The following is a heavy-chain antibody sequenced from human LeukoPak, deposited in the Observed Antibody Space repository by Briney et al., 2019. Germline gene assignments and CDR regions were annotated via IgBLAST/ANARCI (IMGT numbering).Heavy chain of an antibody. CDR3: AHIGDFWSGYYTMGY. J-gene: IGHJ4*02. V-gene: IGHV2-5*01. CDR1: XFSLSTRGEG. Sequence: XPPXTLTLTCTFSXFSLSTRGEGVGWIRQPPGKALEWLSLIYWNDDKRYSTSLKRRLTITKDTSKNQVVLTMTNMDPVDTATYYCAHIGDFWSGYYTMGYWGQGTLVTVSS. CDR2: IYWNDDK. D-gene: IGHD3-3*01.